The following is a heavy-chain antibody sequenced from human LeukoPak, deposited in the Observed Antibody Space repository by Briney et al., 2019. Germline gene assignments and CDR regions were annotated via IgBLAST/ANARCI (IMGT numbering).Heavy chain of an antibody. CDR1: GYSISSGYY. J-gene: IGHJ4*02. CDR3: ARGGWELPGGDY. CDR2: IYHSGST. Sequence: KASETLSLTFTVSGYSISSGYYWGWIRQPPGKGLEWIGSIYHSGSTYYNPSLKSRVTISVDTSKNQFSLKLSSVTAADTAVYYCARGGWELPGGDYWGQGTLVTVSS. V-gene: IGHV4-38-2*02. D-gene: IGHD1-26*01.